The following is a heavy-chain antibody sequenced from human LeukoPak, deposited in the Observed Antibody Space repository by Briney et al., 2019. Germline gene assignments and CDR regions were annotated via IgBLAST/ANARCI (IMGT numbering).Heavy chain of an antibody. CDR3: ARIGYSSSSLDY. Sequence: PGGSLRLSCGASGFIFSNYWMSWVRQAPGKGLEWVANIKQDGTVKYYVDSVKGRFTIPRDNAKNSLYLQMNSLKVEDTAVYYCARIGYSSSSLDYWGQGTLVTVSS. CDR2: IKQDGTVK. D-gene: IGHD6-6*01. CDR1: GFIFSNYW. J-gene: IGHJ4*02. V-gene: IGHV3-7*01.